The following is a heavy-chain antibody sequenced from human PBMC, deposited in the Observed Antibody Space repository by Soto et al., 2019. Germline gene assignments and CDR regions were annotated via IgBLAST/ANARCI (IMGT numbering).Heavy chain of an antibody. CDR1: GLTFSNYA. CDR2: ISGSGDST. V-gene: IGHV3-23*01. D-gene: IGHD6-19*01. Sequence: PGGSLRLSCAASGLTFSNYAMKWVRQAPGKGLEWVSNISGSGDSTYYADSVKGRFTISRDNSKNTLYLQMNSLRAEDTAIYYCVKEGSGWYSRGCFDLWGRGTMVTVSS. CDR3: VKEGSGWYSRGCFDL. J-gene: IGHJ3*01.